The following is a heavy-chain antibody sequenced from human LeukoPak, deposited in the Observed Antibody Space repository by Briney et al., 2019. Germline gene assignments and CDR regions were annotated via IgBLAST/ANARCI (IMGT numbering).Heavy chain of an antibody. Sequence: PRGSLRLSCAASGFTFINAWLSWVRRAPGRGLEWGGRIKSKTDGGNTDYAAPVKGRFTISRDDSKKPLELQMNSLKTEETAVYDCTSDTEGSGVYDMHVWRKGTTVSVSS. CDR2: IKSKTDGGNT. CDR3: TSDTEGSGVYDMHV. D-gene: IGHD3-10*01. V-gene: IGHV3-15*01. CDR1: GFTFINAW. J-gene: IGHJ6*04.